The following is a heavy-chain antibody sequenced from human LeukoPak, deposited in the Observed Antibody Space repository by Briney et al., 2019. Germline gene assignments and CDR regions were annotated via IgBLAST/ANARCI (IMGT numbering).Heavy chain of an antibody. V-gene: IGHV3-23*01. CDR2: FSGSGNST. Sequence: PGGSLRLSCAASGFTFTSYAMNWVRQAPGRGLGGVSAFSGSGNSTYYAASVKGRFTISRDNSKNTLYLQMNSLRAEDTAVYYCVGYIQSHSSGWYDSGYWGQGTLVTVSS. J-gene: IGHJ4*02. D-gene: IGHD6-19*01. CDR1: GFTFTSYA. CDR3: VGYIQSHSSGWYDSGY.